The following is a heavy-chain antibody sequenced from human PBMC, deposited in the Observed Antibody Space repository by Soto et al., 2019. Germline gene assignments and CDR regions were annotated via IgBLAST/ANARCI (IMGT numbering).Heavy chain of an antibody. J-gene: IGHJ4*02. D-gene: IGHD1-20*01. V-gene: IGHV3-7*01. CDR2: IKRDGSET. CDR1: TFIFSTYW. Sequence: EVQLVESGGGLVQPGGSLRLSCAAPTFIFSTYWMTWVRQAPGKGLEWVANIKRDGSETHYPDSLKGRFTISRDNAKNSPYLQMNSLRVEDTAVYYCVGDGNNWNDFDYWGQGTLVTVSS. CDR3: VGDGNNWNDFDY.